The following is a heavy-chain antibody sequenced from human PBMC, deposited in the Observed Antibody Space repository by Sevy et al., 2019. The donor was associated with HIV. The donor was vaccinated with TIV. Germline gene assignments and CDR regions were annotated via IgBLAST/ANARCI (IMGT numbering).Heavy chain of an antibody. CDR2: IKQDGSVK. Sequence: GGSLRLSCVASGFTLNSYWMSWVRQAPGKGLEWVANIKQDGSVKYYVDSVKGRFTISRENARNSLYLQMNSLRVEDTALYYCVRAIAADGSFWGQGTLVTVSS. CDR3: VRAIAADGSF. D-gene: IGHD6-13*01. CDR1: GFTLNSYW. V-gene: IGHV3-7*01. J-gene: IGHJ4*02.